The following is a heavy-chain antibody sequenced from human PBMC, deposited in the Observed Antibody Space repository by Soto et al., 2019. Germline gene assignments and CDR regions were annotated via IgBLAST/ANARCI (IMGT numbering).Heavy chain of an antibody. Sequence: ASVKVSCKASGYTFTSHGISWVRQAPGQGLEWMGWISAYNGNTNYAQKLQGRVTMTTDTSTSTAYMELRSLRSDDTAVYYCARDHFDCSSTRCYLHGFDPWGQGTLVTVSS. D-gene: IGHD2-2*01. CDR2: ISAYNGNT. CDR3: ARDHFDCSSTRCYLHGFDP. CDR1: GYTFTSHG. J-gene: IGHJ5*02. V-gene: IGHV1-18*01.